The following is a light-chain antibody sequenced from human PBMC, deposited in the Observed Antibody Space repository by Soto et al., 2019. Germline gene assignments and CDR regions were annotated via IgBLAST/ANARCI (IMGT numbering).Light chain of an antibody. V-gene: IGLV2-23*02. CDR3: CSYAGSSTVV. J-gene: IGLJ1*01. CDR1: SSDVGSYNL. Sequence: QSALTQPASVSGSPGQSITISCTGTSSDVGSYNLVSWYQQHPGEAPKVMIYEVSKRPSGVSNRFSGSKSGNTASLTISGLQAEDEADYYCCSYAGSSTVVFGTGTQLTVL. CDR2: EVS.